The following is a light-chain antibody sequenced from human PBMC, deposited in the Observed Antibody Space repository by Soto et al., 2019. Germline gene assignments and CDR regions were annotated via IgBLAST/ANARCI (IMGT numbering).Light chain of an antibody. CDR2: DAS. V-gene: IGKV1-39*01. J-gene: IGKJ1*01. CDR3: QPSYSTPQWT. CDR1: QSIRSY. Sequence: DIQLTQSPSSLSASVGDKVTITCRASQSIRSYLNWVQQKPGKAPKLLIYDASSLQTGVPSRFSGIGSWTACSVTISSLQPEDFANYYGQPSYSTPQWTVGQGTKVDI.